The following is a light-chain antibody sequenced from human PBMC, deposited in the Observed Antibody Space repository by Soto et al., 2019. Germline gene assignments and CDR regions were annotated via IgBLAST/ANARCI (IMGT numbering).Light chain of an antibody. Sequence: QPVLTQSPSASASLGASVKLTCTLSSGHSSYAIAWHQQQPEKDPRYLMKLNSDGSHSKGDGIPDRFSGSSPGAERYLTISSLQSEDEADYYCQTWGTGIQVFGGGTKLTVL. CDR1: SGHSSYA. CDR3: QTWGTGIQV. J-gene: IGLJ2*01. V-gene: IGLV4-69*01. CDR2: LNSDGSH.